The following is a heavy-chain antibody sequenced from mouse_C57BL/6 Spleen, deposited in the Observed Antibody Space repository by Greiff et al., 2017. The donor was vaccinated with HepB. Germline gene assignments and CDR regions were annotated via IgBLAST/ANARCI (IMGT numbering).Heavy chain of an antibody. CDR1: GFTFSSYA. V-gene: IGHV5-4*01. Sequence: VQRVESGGGLVKPGGSLKLSCAASGFTFSSYAMSWVRQTPEKRLEWVATISDGGSYTYYPDNVKGRFTISRDNAKNNLYLQMSHLKSEDTAMYYCARDYYGSRGGMDYWGQGTSVTVSS. J-gene: IGHJ4*01. D-gene: IGHD1-1*01. CDR3: ARDYYGSRGGMDY. CDR2: ISDGGSYT.